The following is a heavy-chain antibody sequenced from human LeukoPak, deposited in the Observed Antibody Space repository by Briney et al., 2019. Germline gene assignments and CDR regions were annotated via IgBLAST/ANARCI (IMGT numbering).Heavy chain of an antibody. CDR3: ARSNEHTSGYPPPMDY. V-gene: IGHV3-33*01. J-gene: IGHJ4*02. CDR1: GFIFSNYV. D-gene: IGHD3-22*01. CDR2: IRYDGSNK. Sequence: GGSLRLSCAASGFIFSNYVMNWVRQAPGKGLEWVAVIRYDGSNKYYADSVKGRFTISRDNSKNTLYLQMNSLRAEDTAVYYCARSNEHTSGYPPPMDYWGQGTLVTVSS.